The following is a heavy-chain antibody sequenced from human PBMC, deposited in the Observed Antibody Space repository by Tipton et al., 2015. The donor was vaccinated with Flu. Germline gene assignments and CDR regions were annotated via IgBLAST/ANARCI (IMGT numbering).Heavy chain of an antibody. D-gene: IGHD3-10*01. CDR1: GFTVSSNY. J-gene: IGHJ6*02. CDR2: TYSGDRT. CDR3: ARVTGASTAYGLDV. Sequence: SLRLSCAASGFTVSSNYMSWVRQAPGKGLEWVSVTYSGDRTYSADSVKGRFTISRDNSKNTMYLQMNSLRVEDTAVYYCARVTGASTAYGLDVWGQGTTVTVSS. V-gene: IGHV3-53*01.